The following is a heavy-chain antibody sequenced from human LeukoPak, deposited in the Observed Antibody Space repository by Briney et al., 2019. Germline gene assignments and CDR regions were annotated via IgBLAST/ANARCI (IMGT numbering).Heavy chain of an antibody. CDR1: GYTFTSYD. Sequence: ASVKVSCKASGYTFTSYDINWVRQATGQGLEWMGWMNPNSGNTGYAQKFQGRVTMTRNTSISTAYMELSSLRSEDTAVYYCARADYDFWSGYYAYYYYGMDVWGQGTTVTVSS. V-gene: IGHV1-8*01. J-gene: IGHJ6*02. D-gene: IGHD3-3*01. CDR2: MNPNSGNT. CDR3: ARADYDFWSGYYAYYYYGMDV.